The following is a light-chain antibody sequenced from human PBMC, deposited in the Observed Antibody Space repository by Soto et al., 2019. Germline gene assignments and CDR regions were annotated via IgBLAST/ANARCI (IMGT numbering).Light chain of an antibody. CDR1: SSDVGGYNY. CDR3: SSYTSSSTQV. Sequence: QSALTQPASVSGSPGQSITISCTGTSSDVGGYNYVSWYQQHPGKAPKLMIYEVSHRPSGVSNRFSGSKSGNTASLTISVLQAEDEADYYCSSYTSSSTQVFGTGTKLTVL. V-gene: IGLV2-14*01. J-gene: IGLJ1*01. CDR2: EVS.